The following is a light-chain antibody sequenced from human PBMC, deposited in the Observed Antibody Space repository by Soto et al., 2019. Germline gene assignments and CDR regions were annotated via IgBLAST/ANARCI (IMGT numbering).Light chain of an antibody. CDR3: QQVNSFPFN. V-gene: IGKV1-12*01. J-gene: IGKJ5*01. CDR1: QGVSSW. Sequence: DIQMTQSPSSVSASVGDRVTITCRASQGVSSWLGWYQHKPGRAPKLLIYSASTLKSGVPSRFSGSVSGTDFTLTISSLQPEDFATYYCQQVNSFPFNFGQGTRLEIK. CDR2: SAS.